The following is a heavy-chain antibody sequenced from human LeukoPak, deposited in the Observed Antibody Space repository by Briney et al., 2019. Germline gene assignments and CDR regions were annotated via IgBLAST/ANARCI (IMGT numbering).Heavy chain of an antibody. CDR2: ISAYNGNT. V-gene: IGHV1-18*01. Sequence: GASVKVSCKASGYTFTSYGISWVRQAPGQGLEWMGWISAYNGNTNYAQKLQGRVTMTTDTSTSIAYMELSSLRSEDTAVYYCARTRYIFGNSVYYYMDVWGKGTTVTVSS. D-gene: IGHD1-7*01. J-gene: IGHJ6*03. CDR1: GYTFTSYG. CDR3: ARTRYIFGNSVYYYMDV.